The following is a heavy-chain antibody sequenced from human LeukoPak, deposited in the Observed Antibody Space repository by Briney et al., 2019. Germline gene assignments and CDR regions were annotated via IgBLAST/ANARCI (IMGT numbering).Heavy chain of an antibody. D-gene: IGHD3-22*01. J-gene: IGHJ3*02. CDR3: ARDRGRYYDSSGYYRDAFDI. Sequence: SETLSLTCTVSGGSISSGSYYWSWIRQPAGKGLERIGRIYTSGSTNYNPSLKSRVTISVDTSKNQFSLKLSSVTAADTAVYYCARDRGRYYDSSGYYRDAFDIWGQGTMVTVSS. CDR1: GGSISSGSYY. CDR2: IYTSGST. V-gene: IGHV4-61*02.